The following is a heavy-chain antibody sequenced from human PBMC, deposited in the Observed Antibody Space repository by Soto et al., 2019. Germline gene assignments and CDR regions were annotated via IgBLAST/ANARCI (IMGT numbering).Heavy chain of an antibody. J-gene: IGHJ3*02. V-gene: IGHV3-72*01. CDR1: GFTFSDHY. Sequence: GGSLRLSCAASGFTFSDHYMDWVRQAPGKGLEWVGRSRNKANSYTTEYAASVKGRFTVSRDDSKNSLYLQMNSLKIEDTAVYYCAGTPPIDAFDIWGQGTMVTVSS. CDR3: AGTPPIDAFDI. CDR2: SRNKANSYTT.